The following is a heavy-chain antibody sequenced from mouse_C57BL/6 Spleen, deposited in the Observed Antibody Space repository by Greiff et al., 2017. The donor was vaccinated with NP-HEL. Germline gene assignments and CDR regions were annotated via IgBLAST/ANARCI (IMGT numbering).Heavy chain of an antibody. V-gene: IGHV1-15*01. Sequence: QVQLKQSGAELVRPGASVTLSCKASGYTFTDYEMHWVKQTPVHGLEWIGAIDPETGGTAYNQKFKGKAILTADKSSSTAYMELRSLTSEDSAVYYCTRDEVTTDFDYWGQGTTLTVSS. J-gene: IGHJ2*01. CDR1: GYTFTDYE. D-gene: IGHD2-2*01. CDR2: IDPETGGT. CDR3: TRDEVTTDFDY.